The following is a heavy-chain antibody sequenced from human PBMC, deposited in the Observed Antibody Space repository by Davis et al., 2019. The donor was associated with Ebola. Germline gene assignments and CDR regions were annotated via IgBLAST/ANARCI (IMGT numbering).Heavy chain of an antibody. CDR3: ARDGYCSGTNCYLDY. CDR1: GFTFTTWS. J-gene: IGHJ4*02. CDR2: INIDSTSI. D-gene: IGHD2-2*03. Sequence: GESLKISCAASGFTFTTWSMNWVRQTPGKGLEWLAYINIDSTSIMYADSVSGRFTISRDNAENSVFLQLNNLRAEDTAVYYCARDGYCSGTNCYLDYWGQGLLVTVSP. V-gene: IGHV3-21*05.